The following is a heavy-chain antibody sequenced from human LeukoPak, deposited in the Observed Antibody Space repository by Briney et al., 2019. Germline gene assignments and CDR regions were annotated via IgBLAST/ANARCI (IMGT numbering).Heavy chain of an antibody. Sequence: ASVTVSCKASGYTFTRYDINWVRQSTGQGLEWMGWVNPKSGYTGYAQKFQGRVTITRDTSINTAYMELSSLRSEDTAVYYCARVDGSPDSWGQGTLVTVSS. CDR1: GYTFTRYD. CDR2: VNPKSGYT. V-gene: IGHV1-8*03. CDR3: ARVDGSPDS. J-gene: IGHJ4*02. D-gene: IGHD2-15*01.